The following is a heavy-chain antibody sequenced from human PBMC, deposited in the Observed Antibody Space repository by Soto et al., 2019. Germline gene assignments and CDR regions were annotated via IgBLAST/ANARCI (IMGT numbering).Heavy chain of an antibody. V-gene: IGHV3-48*01. CDR1: GFTFSSYS. J-gene: IGHJ6*02. CDR2: ISSSSTI. Sequence: LRLSCAASGFTFSSYSMNWVRQAPGKGLEWVSYISSSSTIYYADSVKGRFTISRDNAKNSLYLQMNSLRAEDTAVYYCARDSATPVRDYYYGMDVWGQGTTVTVSS. CDR3: ARDSATPVRDYYYGMDV.